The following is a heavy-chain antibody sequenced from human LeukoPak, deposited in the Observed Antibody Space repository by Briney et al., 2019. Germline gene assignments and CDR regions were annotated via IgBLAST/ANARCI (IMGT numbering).Heavy chain of an antibody. Sequence: SETLSLTCTVSGGSISSGSYYWSWIRQPAGKGLEWIGRIYTSGSTNYNPSLKSRVTISVDTSKNQFSLKLCSVTAADTAVYYCAREAPPPYYYGSGSYLFDYWGQGTLVTVSS. D-gene: IGHD3-10*01. CDR2: IYTSGST. V-gene: IGHV4-61*02. J-gene: IGHJ4*02. CDR1: GGSISSGSYY. CDR3: AREAPPPYYYGSGSYLFDY.